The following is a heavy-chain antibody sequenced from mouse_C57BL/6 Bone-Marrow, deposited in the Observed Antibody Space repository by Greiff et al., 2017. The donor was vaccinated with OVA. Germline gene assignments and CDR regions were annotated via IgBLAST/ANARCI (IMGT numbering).Heavy chain of an antibody. Sequence: VQLQQPGAELVKPGASVKLSCKASGYTFTSYWMHWVKQRPGQGLEWIGMIHPNSGSTNYNEKFKSKATLTVDKSSSTAYMQLSSLTSEDSAVYYCARSPYYYGSSSCAYWGQGTLVTVSA. D-gene: IGHD1-1*01. CDR3: ARSPYYYGSSSCAY. CDR1: GYTFTSYW. CDR2: IHPNSGST. V-gene: IGHV1-64*01. J-gene: IGHJ3*01.